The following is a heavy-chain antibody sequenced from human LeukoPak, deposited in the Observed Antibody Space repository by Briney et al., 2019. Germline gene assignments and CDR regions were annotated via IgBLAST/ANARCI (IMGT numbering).Heavy chain of an antibody. D-gene: IGHD5-12*01. V-gene: IGHV3-21*01. CDR3: VRRGPNNSGLDY. CDR1: GFTFSSYS. CDR2: ITSTSTYI. J-gene: IGHJ4*02. Sequence: PGGSLRPSCAASGFTFSSYSFNWVRQAPGKGLEWVASITSTSTYIYYADSVQGRFAVSRDNAKNSLYLQMNSLRAEDTAVFYCVRRGPNNSGLDYWGQGTLVTVSS.